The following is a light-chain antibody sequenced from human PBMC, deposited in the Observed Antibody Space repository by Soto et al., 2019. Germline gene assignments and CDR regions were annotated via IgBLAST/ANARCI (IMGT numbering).Light chain of an antibody. CDR2: DAS. Sequence: DIQMTQSPSPLSASVGDRVTISCRASQSISRWLAWYQQKPGKAPTLLIYDASSLQSGVPSRFSGVGSGTDFTLTISSLQPDDFATYYCQQYNSHWTFVQGTKVDIK. CDR1: QSISRW. CDR3: QQYNSHWT. V-gene: IGKV1-5*01. J-gene: IGKJ1*01.